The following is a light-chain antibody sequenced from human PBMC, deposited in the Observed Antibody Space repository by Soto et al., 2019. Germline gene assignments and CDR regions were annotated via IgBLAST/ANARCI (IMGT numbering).Light chain of an antibody. Sequence: DIQMAQSPSTLSASVGDRVTITCRASQSMSTWLAWHQQKPGKAPKLLIYKASSLESGVPSRFSGSGSGTEFTLTISSLQPEDSATYYCQHYSGYSRSFGQGTKLEIK. V-gene: IGKV1-5*03. CDR2: KAS. J-gene: IGKJ2*01. CDR3: QHYSGYSRS. CDR1: QSMSTW.